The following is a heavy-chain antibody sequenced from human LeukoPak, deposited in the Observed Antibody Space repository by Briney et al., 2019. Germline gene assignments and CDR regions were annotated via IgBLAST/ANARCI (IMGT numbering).Heavy chain of an antibody. Sequence: GGSLRLSCGASGFTFSSYWMTWVRKAPGKGLEWVANVKQDGSEKYYVDSVKGRFTISRDNAKNSLYLQMNSLRAEDTAVYYCARISGWPATFDYWGQGTLVTVSS. CDR1: GFTFSSYW. CDR2: VKQDGSEK. J-gene: IGHJ4*02. V-gene: IGHV3-7*01. CDR3: ARISGWPATFDY. D-gene: IGHD6-19*01.